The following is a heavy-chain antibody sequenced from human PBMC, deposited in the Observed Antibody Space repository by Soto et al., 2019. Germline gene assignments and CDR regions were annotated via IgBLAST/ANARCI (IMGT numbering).Heavy chain of an antibody. CDR2: IGTLGDT. V-gene: IGHV3-13*01. CDR3: ARGRSFSYDSTPPPMFDP. J-gene: IGHJ5*02. Sequence: HPGGSLRLSCAGSEFTFSTFDIHWVRQAPGKGLEWVSGIGTLGDTFYAASVQGRFTISRQNAKNSVYLQMNSLRAGDTAFYYCARGRSFSYDSTPPPMFDPWGQGTLVTVSS. CDR1: EFTFSTFD. D-gene: IGHD3-10*01.